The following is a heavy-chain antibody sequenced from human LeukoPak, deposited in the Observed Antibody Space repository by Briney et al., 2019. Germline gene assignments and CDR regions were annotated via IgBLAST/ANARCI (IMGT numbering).Heavy chain of an antibody. D-gene: IGHD1-26*01. CDR3: ASGPGSGSYFDFDY. J-gene: IGHJ4*02. CDR1: GYTLTSYG. V-gene: IGHV1-18*01. Sequence: ASVKVSCKASGYTLTSYGISWVRQAPGQGLEWMGWISAHIGNTNYAQKHQGRVTMTIDTSTSTAYMEVRSLRSDDTAVYYCASGPGSGSYFDFDYWGEGTLVTVSS. CDR2: ISAHIGNT.